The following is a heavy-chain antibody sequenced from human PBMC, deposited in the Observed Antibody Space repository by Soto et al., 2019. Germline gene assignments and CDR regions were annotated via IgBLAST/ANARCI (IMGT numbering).Heavy chain of an antibody. CDR2: ISSSSSYI. CDR1: VVPFSSYS. J-gene: IGHJ6*02. V-gene: IGHV3-21*01. Sequence: PGGSLRLSCATSVVPFSSYSMNGFRQAPGKGLEWVSSISSSSSYIYYADSVKGRFTISRDNAKNSLYLQMNSLRAEDTAVYYCARSGPMDVFYYGMDVWGQGTTVTVSS. CDR3: ARSGPMDVFYYGMDV. D-gene: IGHD3-10*01.